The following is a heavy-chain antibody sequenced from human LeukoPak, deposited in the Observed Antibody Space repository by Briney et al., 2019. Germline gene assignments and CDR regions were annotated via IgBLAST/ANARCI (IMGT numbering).Heavy chain of an antibody. J-gene: IGHJ4*02. V-gene: IGHV3-23*01. CDR1: GFTFSSYA. CDR2: ISGSGGGT. CDR3: AKDSGPTVTQYYFDY. D-gene: IGHD4-17*01. Sequence: AGGSLRLSCAASGFTFSSYAMNWVRQAPGKGLEWVSAISGSGGGTYYADSVKGRFTISRDNSKNTLYLQMNSLRAEDTAVYYCAKDSGPTVTQYYFDYWGQGTLVTVSS.